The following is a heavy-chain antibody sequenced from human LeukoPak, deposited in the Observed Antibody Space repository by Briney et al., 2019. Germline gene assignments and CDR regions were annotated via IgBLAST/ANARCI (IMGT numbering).Heavy chain of an antibody. Sequence: GGSLRLSCAASGFTFSSYSMNWVRQAPGKGLEWVSSISSSSSYIYYADSVKGRFTISRDNAKNSLYLQMNSLRAEDTAVYYCARANYYDSSLSYHYYGMDVWGQGTTVTVSS. CDR1: GFTFSSYS. J-gene: IGHJ6*02. CDR2: ISSSSSYI. V-gene: IGHV3-21*01. D-gene: IGHD3-22*01. CDR3: ARANYYDSSLSYHYYGMDV.